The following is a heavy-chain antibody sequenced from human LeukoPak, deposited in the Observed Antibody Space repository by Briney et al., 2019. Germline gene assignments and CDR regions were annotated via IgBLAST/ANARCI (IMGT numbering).Heavy chain of an antibody. CDR1: GFTFSSYG. J-gene: IGHJ6*02. V-gene: IGHV3-33*01. CDR3: ARELGDYGMDV. Sequence: PGRSLRLSCAASGFTFSSYGMHWVRQAPGKGLEWVAVIWYDGSNKYYADSVKGRSTISRDNSKNTLYLQMNSLRAEDTAVYYCARELGDYGMDVWGQGTTVTVSS. CDR2: IWYDGSNK. D-gene: IGHD4-17*01.